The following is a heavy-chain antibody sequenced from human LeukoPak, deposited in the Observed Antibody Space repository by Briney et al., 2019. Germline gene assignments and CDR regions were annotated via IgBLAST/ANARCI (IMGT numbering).Heavy chain of an antibody. D-gene: IGHD3-3*01. J-gene: IGHJ4*02. V-gene: IGHV3-23*01. Sequence: GGSLRLSCAASGFTFSSYAMSWVRQAPGKGLEWVSAISGSGGSTYYADSVKGRFTISRDNSKNSLYLQMNSLRAEDTAVYYCAKVPSPFGVVRYFDYWGQGTLATVSS. CDR1: GFTFSSYA. CDR3: AKVPSPFGVVRYFDY. CDR2: ISGSGGST.